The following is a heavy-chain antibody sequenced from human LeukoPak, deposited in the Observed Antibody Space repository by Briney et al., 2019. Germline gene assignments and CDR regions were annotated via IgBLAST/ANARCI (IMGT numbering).Heavy chain of an antibody. CDR3: ARHSQYYYGSGNARFDP. CDR2: IYHSGST. J-gene: IGHJ5*02. V-gene: IGHV4-38-2*02. CDR1: GYSISSGYY. D-gene: IGHD3-10*01. Sequence: SETLSLTCTVSGYSISSGYYWGWIRQPPGKGLEWIGSIYHSGSTYYNPSLKSRVTISVDTSKNQFSLKLSSVTAADTAVYYCARHSQYYYGSGNARFDPWGQGTLVTVSS.